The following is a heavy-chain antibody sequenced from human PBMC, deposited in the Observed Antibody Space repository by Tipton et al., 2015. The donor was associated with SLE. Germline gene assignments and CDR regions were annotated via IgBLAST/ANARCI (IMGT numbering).Heavy chain of an antibody. Sequence: SLRLSCAASGLTVSSSYINWVRQAPGRGLEWVSGINWNSDNRGYADSVKGRFTISRDNAKNSLYLQINSLRPEDTALYYCAKDIGNSGYLFDYWGQGALVTVSS. D-gene: IGHD5-12*01. CDR1: GLTVSSSY. CDR2: INWNSDNR. J-gene: IGHJ4*02. CDR3: AKDIGNSGYLFDY. V-gene: IGHV3-9*01.